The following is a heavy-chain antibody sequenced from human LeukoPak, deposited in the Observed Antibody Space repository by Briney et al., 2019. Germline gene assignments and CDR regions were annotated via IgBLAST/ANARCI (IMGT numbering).Heavy chain of an antibody. Sequence: GGSLRLSCAASGFTVSSNYMSWVRQAPGKGLEWVSSISSSSSYIYYADSVKGRFTISRDNAKNSLSLQMNSLRAEDTAIYYCARDSYWLGGSIGAFDIWGQGTMVTVSS. D-gene: IGHD3-10*01. CDR2: ISSSSSYI. CDR3: ARDSYWLGGSIGAFDI. V-gene: IGHV3-21*06. CDR1: GFTVSSNY. J-gene: IGHJ3*02.